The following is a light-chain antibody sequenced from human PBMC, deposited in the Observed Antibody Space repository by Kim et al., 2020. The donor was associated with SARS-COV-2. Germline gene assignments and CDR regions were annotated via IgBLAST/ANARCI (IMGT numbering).Light chain of an antibody. CDR2: AAS. V-gene: IGKV3-15*01. CDR1: QSVSSN. CDR3: QQYDSWPPIT. Sequence: SPGERATLSCGASQSVSSNLAWYQQKPGQAPRLLISAASTRATGVPARFSGSGSGTEFTLTISSLQSEDFAVYYCQQYDSWPPITFGQGTRLEIK. J-gene: IGKJ5*01.